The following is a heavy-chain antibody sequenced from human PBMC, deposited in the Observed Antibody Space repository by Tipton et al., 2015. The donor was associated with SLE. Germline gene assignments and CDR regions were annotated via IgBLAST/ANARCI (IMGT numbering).Heavy chain of an antibody. Sequence: TLSLTCTVSGGSISSSSYYWGWIRQPPGKGLEWIGSIYYSGSTYYNPSLKSRVTISVDTSKNQFSLKLSSVTAADTAVYYCARHGTNGYCSGGSCSPGAWFDPWGQGTLVTVFS. CDR2: IYYSGST. CDR3: ARHGTNGYCSGGSCSPGAWFDP. D-gene: IGHD2-15*01. J-gene: IGHJ5*02. V-gene: IGHV4-39*07. CDR1: GGSISSSSYY.